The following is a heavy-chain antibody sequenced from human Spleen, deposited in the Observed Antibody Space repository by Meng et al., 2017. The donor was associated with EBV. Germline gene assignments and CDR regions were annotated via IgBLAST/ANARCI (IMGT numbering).Heavy chain of an antibody. CDR1: GASIDSSDW. V-gene: IGHV4-4*02. J-gene: IGHJ4*02. D-gene: IGHD3-22*01. CDR3: ARGLGGHYPTMEY. CDR2: IHHSGTT. Sequence: QVNLQESGPVLVKPSGTLALTCAGSGASIDSSDWWTWVRQAPGKGLEWIGEIHHSGTTNYNPSLESRVTISIDKSDNQFSLKLTSVTAADTAVYYCARGLGGHYPTMEYWGQGTLVTVSS.